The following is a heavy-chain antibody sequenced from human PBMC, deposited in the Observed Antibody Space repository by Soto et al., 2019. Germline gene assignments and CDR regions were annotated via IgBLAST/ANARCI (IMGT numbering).Heavy chain of an antibody. J-gene: IGHJ6*02. Sequence: QVQLVQSGAEVKKPGSSVKVSCKASGGTFSSYAISWVRQAPGQGLEWMVGIIPIFGTANYAQKFQGRVTITADESTSTAYMELSSLRSDDTAVYYCAGTTMVRGVITIYYGMDGWGQGATVTVSS. V-gene: IGHV1-69*12. CDR3: AGTTMVRGVITIYYGMDG. CDR2: IIPIFGTA. D-gene: IGHD3-10*01. CDR1: GGTFSSYA.